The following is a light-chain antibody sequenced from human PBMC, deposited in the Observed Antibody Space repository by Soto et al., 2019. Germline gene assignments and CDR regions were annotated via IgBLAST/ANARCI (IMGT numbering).Light chain of an antibody. Sequence: VLTQSPATLSLSPGERATLSCRASQSVGGDLAWYQQKPGQTPRLLIYGASTRAPGIPGRFSGRGSATDFTLTISRLEPEDFAVYYCQQYGSSGTFGQGTKVDIK. CDR1: QSVGGD. CDR2: GAS. CDR3: QQYGSSGT. V-gene: IGKV3-20*01. J-gene: IGKJ1*01.